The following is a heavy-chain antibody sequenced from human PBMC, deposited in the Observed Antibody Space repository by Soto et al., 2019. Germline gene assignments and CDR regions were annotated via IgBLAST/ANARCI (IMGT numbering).Heavy chain of an antibody. J-gene: IGHJ4*02. CDR2: IDPSDSYT. CDR3: ARGLRFLEWLSHFDY. D-gene: IGHD3-3*01. CDR1: GYSFTSYW. V-gene: IGHV5-10-1*03. Sequence: EVQLVQSGAEVKKPGESLRISCKGSGYSFTSYWISWVRQMPGKGLEWMGRIDPSDSYTNYNPSFQVHVTISAANSISTAYLEWSTLKASDTAMYYCARGLRFLEWLSHFDYWGQGTLVTVSS.